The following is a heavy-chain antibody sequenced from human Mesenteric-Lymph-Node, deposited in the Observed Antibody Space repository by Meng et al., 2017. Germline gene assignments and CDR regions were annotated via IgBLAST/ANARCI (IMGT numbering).Heavy chain of an antibody. CDR1: GGSINSGDYY. V-gene: IGHV4-30-4*01. J-gene: IGHJ4*02. CDR3: ARNYYFDY. CDR2: IYYTGST. Sequence: QVRPEVSGPVLVKPSQTLSLTCTVSGGSINSGDYYCSWIRQPPGKGLEWIGYIYYTGSTYYNPSLKSRVTISMDTSKNQFSLRLSSVTATDTAVYYCARNYYFDYWGQGTLVTVSS.